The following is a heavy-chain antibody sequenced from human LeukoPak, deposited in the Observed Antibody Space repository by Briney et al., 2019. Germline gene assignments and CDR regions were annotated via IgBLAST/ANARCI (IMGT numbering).Heavy chain of an antibody. V-gene: IGHV4-39*01. CDR3: ASRGPYYYDSSGYYLPDY. CDR2: IYYSGST. J-gene: IGHJ4*02. D-gene: IGHD3-22*01. Sequence: SETLSLTCTVSGGSISSSSYYWGWIRQPPGKGLEWIGSIYYSGSTYYNPSLKSRVTISVDTSKNQFSLKLSSVTAADTAVYYCASRGPYYYDSSGYYLPDYWGQGTLVTVSS. CDR1: GGSISSSSYY.